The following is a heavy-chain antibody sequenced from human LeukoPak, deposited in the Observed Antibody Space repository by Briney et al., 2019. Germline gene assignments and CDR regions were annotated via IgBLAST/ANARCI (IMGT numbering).Heavy chain of an antibody. Sequence: PSETLSLTCTVSGGSISSGGYYWSWIRQHPGKGLEWIGYIYYSGSTYYNPSLKSRVTISVDTSKNQFSLKLSSVTAADTAVYYCARRDYDFWSGYRTLGFDYWGQGTLVTVSS. CDR1: GGSISSGGYY. D-gene: IGHD3-3*01. CDR3: ARRDYDFWSGYRTLGFDY. V-gene: IGHV4-31*03. CDR2: IYYSGST. J-gene: IGHJ4*02.